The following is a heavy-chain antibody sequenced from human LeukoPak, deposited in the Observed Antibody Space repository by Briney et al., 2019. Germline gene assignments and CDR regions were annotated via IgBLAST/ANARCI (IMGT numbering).Heavy chain of an antibody. J-gene: IGHJ4*02. D-gene: IGHD6-13*01. V-gene: IGHV5-51*01. CDR3: AVSSSWTYFDY. CDR1: GYSFTNYW. Sequence: GESLKISCKGSGYSFTNYWIGWVRQMPGKGLEWMGIIYPGDSDTRYSPSFQGQVTISADKSISTACLQWSSLKASDTAMYYCAVSSSWTYFDYWGQGTLVTVSS. CDR2: IYPGDSDT.